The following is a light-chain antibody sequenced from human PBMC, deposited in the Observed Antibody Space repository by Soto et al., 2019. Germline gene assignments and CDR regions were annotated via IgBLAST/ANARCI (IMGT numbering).Light chain of an antibody. CDR3: QQRSSLFT. Sequence: EVVMTQSPATLSVSPGERATLSCRVSQSVTTNMAWYQQKPGQAPRLLIYGASTRATGIPARFSGSGSGTDFTLTISSLQPEDFAVYYCQQRSSLFTFGGGTKVDIK. CDR2: GAS. J-gene: IGKJ4*01. CDR1: QSVTTN. V-gene: IGKV3-15*01.